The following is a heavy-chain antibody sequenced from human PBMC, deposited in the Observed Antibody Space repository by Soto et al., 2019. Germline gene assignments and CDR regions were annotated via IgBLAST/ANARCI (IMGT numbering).Heavy chain of an antibody. D-gene: IGHD3-3*01. CDR2: ISGSGGST. J-gene: IGHJ4*02. Sequence: LRLSCAASGFTFSSYAMSWVRQAPGKGLEWVSAISGSGGSTYYAESVKGRFTIPGDNSKNTLYLQMNSLRAEDTAAYYSAKDTSLTIFGVVINPFDYWGQGTLVTVSS. CDR3: AKDTSLTIFGVVINPFDY. CDR1: GFTFSSYA. V-gene: IGHV3-23*01.